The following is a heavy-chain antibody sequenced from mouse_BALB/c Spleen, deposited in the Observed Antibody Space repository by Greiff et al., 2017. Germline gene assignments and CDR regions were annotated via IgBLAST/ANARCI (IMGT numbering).Heavy chain of an antibody. CDR2: IDPENGNT. D-gene: IGHD1-1*01. V-gene: IGHV14-1*02. Sequence: EVQLQQSGAELVRPGALVKLSCKASGFNIKDYYMHWVKQRPEQGLEWIGWIDPENGNTIYDPKFQGKASITADTSSNTAYLQLSSLTSEDTAVYYCARHGSSYGYWGQGTTLTVSS. CDR1: GFNIKDYY. CDR3: ARHGSSYGY. J-gene: IGHJ2*01.